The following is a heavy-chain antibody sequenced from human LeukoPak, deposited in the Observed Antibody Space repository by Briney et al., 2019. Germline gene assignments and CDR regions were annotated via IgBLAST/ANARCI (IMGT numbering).Heavy chain of an antibody. CDR2: IYHSGST. CDR3: ARADYDILTGYLS. V-gene: IGHV4-4*02. CDR1: GGSISSSNW. J-gene: IGHJ1*01. D-gene: IGHD3-9*01. Sequence: ETLSLTCAVSGGSISSSNWWSWVRQPPGKGLEWIGEIYHSGSTNYNPSLKSRVTISVDKSKNQFSLKLSSVTAADTAVYYCARADYDILTGYLSWGQGTLVTVTS.